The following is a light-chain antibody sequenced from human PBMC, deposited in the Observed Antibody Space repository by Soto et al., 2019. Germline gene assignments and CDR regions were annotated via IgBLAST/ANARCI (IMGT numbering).Light chain of an antibody. Sequence: QLVLTQPASVSGSPGQSITISCTGTSSDVGGYNYVSWYQQHPGKAPKLMIYDVSNRPSGVSNRFSGSKSGNTASLTISGLQAEDEADYYCSSYTSSRLGVFGGGTQLTVL. J-gene: IGLJ3*02. CDR1: SSDVGGYNY. V-gene: IGLV2-14*01. CDR3: SSYTSSRLGV. CDR2: DVS.